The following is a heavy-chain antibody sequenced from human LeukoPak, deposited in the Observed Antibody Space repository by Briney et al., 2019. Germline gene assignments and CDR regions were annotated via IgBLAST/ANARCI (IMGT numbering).Heavy chain of an antibody. V-gene: IGHV3-23*01. D-gene: IGHD2-21*01. CDR3: AKDQVISGSEASDI. J-gene: IGHJ3*02. Sequence: GGSLRLSCAASGFTFSSYTMNWVRQAPGKGLEWVSAISGSGVGTYYADSVKGRFTISRDNSWNTLYLQMSSLRAGDTAAYYCAKDQVISGSEASDIWGQGTMVTVSS. CDR1: GFTFSSYT. CDR2: ISGSGVGT.